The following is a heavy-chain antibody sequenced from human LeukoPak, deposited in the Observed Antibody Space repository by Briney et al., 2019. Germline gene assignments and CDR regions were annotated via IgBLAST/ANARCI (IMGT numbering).Heavy chain of an antibody. D-gene: IGHD2-15*01. Sequence: GGSLRLSCAASGFTFDDYAMHWVRQAPGKGLEWVSGISWNSGSIGYADSMKGRFTISRDNAKNSLYLQMNSLRAEDMALYYCAKDSGGWSYAFDIWGQGTMVTVSS. J-gene: IGHJ3*02. CDR2: ISWNSGSI. CDR3: AKDSGGWSYAFDI. V-gene: IGHV3-9*03. CDR1: GFTFDDYA.